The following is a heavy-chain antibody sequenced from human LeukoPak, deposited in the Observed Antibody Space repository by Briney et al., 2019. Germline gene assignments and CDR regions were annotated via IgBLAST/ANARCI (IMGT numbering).Heavy chain of an antibody. CDR3: ARARSGSYPDF. J-gene: IGHJ4*02. D-gene: IGHD1-26*01. CDR2: TYYRSKSYN. CDR1: GDSVSSNSAA. Sequence: SQTLSLTCVLSGDSVSSNSAAWNSIRQSPSRGLEWLGRTYYRSKSYNDYAESVKSRITINPDTSKNQFSLQLNSVTPEDTAVYYCARARSGSYPDFWGQGTLVTVSS. V-gene: IGHV6-1*01.